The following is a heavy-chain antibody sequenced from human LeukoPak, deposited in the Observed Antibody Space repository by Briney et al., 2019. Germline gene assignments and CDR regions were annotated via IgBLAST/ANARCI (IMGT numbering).Heavy chain of an antibody. J-gene: IGHJ2*01. CDR1: GFTFSNFA. Sequence: GESLRLSCEASGFTFSNFAMSWVRQAPEKGLEWVAAISGSGGSRYHADSIQGRFTISRDNSNNTLYLQMRSLSADDTAVYYCARDTYRYYSVSDRFFDLWGRGTLVTVSS. CDR2: ISGSGGSR. V-gene: IGHV3-23*01. D-gene: IGHD3-10*01. CDR3: ARDTYRYYSVSDRFFDL.